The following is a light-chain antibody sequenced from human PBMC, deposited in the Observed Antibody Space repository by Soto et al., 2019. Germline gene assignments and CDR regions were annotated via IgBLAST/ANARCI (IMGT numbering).Light chain of an antibody. V-gene: IGKV1-5*03. J-gene: IGKJ1*01. CDR2: KAS. Sequence: DIQMTQSPSTLSASVGDRVTITCRASQSVSIWLAWYQQKPGKAPNLLIYKASTLETGVPSRFTGSGSGTEFTLTISSLQPDDFATYYYQQYNTFSTFGQGTKVEMK. CDR3: QQYNTFST. CDR1: QSVSIW.